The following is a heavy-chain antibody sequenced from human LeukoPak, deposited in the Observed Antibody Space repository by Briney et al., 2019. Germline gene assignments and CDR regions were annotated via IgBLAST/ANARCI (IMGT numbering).Heavy chain of an antibody. CDR2: IFPGDSDT. J-gene: IGHJ6*03. D-gene: IGHD2-2*01. CDR1: GYRFTNYW. CDR3: ARLGGYCSSTGCYYYYYYMDV. V-gene: IGHV5-51*01. Sequence: GESLKISCKGSGYRFTNYWIGWVRQMPGKGLEWMGIIFPGDSDTRYSPSFQGQVTISADKSISTAYLQWSSLKASDTAMYYCARLGGYCSSTGCYYYYYYMDVWGKGTTVTISS.